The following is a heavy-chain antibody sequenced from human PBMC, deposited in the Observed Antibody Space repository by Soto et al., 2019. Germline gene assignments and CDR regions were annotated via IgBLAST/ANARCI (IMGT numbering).Heavy chain of an antibody. CDR3: AREAVAGTMVAFDI. V-gene: IGHV4-34*01. CDR2: INHIGGT. Sequence: QVQLQQWGAGLLKPSETLSFTCAVYGGSFSGYYWSWIRQPPGKGLEWIGEINHIGGTNYNPSLKSRVTISVDTSKNLFSLKLRSVTAADPAVYYCAREAVAGTMVAFDIWGQGTMVTVSS. D-gene: IGHD6-19*01. CDR1: GGSFSGYY. J-gene: IGHJ3*02.